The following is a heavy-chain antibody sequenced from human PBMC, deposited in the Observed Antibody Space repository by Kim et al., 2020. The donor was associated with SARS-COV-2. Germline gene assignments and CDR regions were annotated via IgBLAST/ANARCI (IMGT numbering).Heavy chain of an antibody. J-gene: IGHJ3*02. Sequence: SETLSLTCTVSGGSISSSSYYWGWIRQPPGKGLEWIGSIYYSGSTYYNPSLKSRVTISVDTSKNQFSLKLSSVTAADTAVYYCARERRSYGAFDIWGQGTMVTVSS. CDR3: ARERRSYGAFDI. D-gene: IGHD4-17*01. CDR1: GGSISSSSYY. V-gene: IGHV4-39*02. CDR2: IYYSGST.